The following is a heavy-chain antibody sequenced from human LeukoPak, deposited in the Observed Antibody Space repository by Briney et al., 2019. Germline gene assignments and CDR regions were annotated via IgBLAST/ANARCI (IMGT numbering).Heavy chain of an antibody. Sequence: HPGGSLRLSCAASGFTFSSYWMHWVRQAPGKGLVWVSRINSDGSSTSYADSVKGRFTISRDNAKNTLYLQMNSLRAEDTAVYYCAREKYSSSSGAPANYWGQGTLVTVSS. CDR1: GFTFSSYW. J-gene: IGHJ4*02. CDR2: INSDGSST. D-gene: IGHD6-6*01. V-gene: IGHV3-74*01. CDR3: AREKYSSSSGAPANY.